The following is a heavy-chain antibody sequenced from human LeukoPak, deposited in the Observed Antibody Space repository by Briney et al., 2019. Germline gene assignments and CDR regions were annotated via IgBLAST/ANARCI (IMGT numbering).Heavy chain of an antibody. Sequence: ETLSLTCTVSSGSISSYYWSWIRQPPGKGLEWIGYQYHSGSTKYNPSLKSRVTMSVDTSKNQFSLKLSSVTGADTAVYYCARHIVVPAAVKGYYYYYGMDVWGQGTTVTVSS. CDR3: ARHIVVPAAVKGYYYYYGMDV. V-gene: IGHV4-59*01. D-gene: IGHD2-2*01. CDR2: QYHSGST. CDR1: SGSISSYY. J-gene: IGHJ6*02.